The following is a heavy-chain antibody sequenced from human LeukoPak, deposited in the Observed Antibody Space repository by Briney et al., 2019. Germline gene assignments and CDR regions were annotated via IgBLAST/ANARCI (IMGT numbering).Heavy chain of an antibody. V-gene: IGHV3-7*03. CDR1: GFTFSTYW. CDR2: IKQDVSGK. Sequence: GGSLRLSCAASGFTFSTYWMSWVRQAPGKGLEWVANIKQDVSGKYYVDSVKGRFTISRDNAKNSLYLQMNSLRAEDTAVYYCAKSPAGRVWFGELDYWGQGTLVTVSS. CDR3: AKSPAGRVWFGELDY. D-gene: IGHD3-10*01. J-gene: IGHJ4*02.